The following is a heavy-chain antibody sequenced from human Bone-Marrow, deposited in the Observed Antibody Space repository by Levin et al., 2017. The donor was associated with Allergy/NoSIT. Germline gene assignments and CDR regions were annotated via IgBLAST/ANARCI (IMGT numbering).Heavy chain of an antibody. CDR3: AKCSGYVDPFDY. Sequence: PGESLKISCAASGFTFSTYAMSWVRQAPGKGLEWVSAIGGSGDRTHYADSVKGRFTISRDNSKNTLYLQMNSLRAEDTAAYYCAKCSGYVDPFDYWGLGTLVTVSS. J-gene: IGHJ4*02. CDR2: IGGSGDRT. CDR1: GFTFSTYA. D-gene: IGHD3-22*01. V-gene: IGHV3-23*01.